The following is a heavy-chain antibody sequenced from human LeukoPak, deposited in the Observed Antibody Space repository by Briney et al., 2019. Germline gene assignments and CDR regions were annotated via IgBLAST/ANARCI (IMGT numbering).Heavy chain of an antibody. CDR1: GYTFTGYY. CDR2: INPNSGGT. V-gene: IGHV1-2*02. D-gene: IGHD5-12*01. Sequence: GASVTVSCKASGYTFTGYYMHWVRQAPGQGLEWMGWINPNSGGTNYAQKFQGRVTMTRDTSISTAYMELSRLRSDDTAVYYCARDYNVDIVAPNYYFDYWGQGTLVTVSS. CDR3: ARDYNVDIVAPNYYFDY. J-gene: IGHJ4*02.